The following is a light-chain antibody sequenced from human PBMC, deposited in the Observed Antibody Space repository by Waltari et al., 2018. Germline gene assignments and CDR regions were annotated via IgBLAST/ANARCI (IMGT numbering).Light chain of an antibody. V-gene: IGKV1-33*01. J-gene: IGKJ4*01. CDR3: QQYDNLPLT. Sequence: DIQMTQSPSSLSASVGDRVTLTCQASQDISNYLNWYQQKPGKAPKLLIYDASNLETGVPSRFSGSGSGTDFTFTISSLQPKDIATYYCQQYDNLPLTFGGGTKVEIK. CDR2: DAS. CDR1: QDISNY.